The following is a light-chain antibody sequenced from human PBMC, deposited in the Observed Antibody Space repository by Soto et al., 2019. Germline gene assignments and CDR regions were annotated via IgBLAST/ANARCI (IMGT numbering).Light chain of an antibody. CDR3: QNYDSAPIT. CDR1: QDISNY. J-gene: IGKJ5*01. CDR2: AAS. V-gene: IGKV1-27*01. Sequence: DIQMTQSPSSLSASVGGRVTLTCRASQDISNYLAWYQQKPGKVPELLIYAASTLQSGVPSRFSGGGSGTDFTLTISSLQPEDVATYYWQNYDSAPITFGQGTRLEIK.